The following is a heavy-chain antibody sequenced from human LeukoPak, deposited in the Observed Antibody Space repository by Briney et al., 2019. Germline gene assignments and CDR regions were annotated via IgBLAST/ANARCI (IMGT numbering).Heavy chain of an antibody. V-gene: IGHV3-23*01. Sequence: GGSLRLSCAASGFTFSSYAMSWVRQAPGKGLEWVSDISGSGGSTYYADSVKGRFTISRDNSKNTLYLQMNSLRAEDTAVYYCAKGRAAPYYYYGMDVWGQGTTVTVSS. CDR2: ISGSGGST. J-gene: IGHJ6*02. CDR3: AKGRAAPYYYYGMDV. D-gene: IGHD6-6*01. CDR1: GFTFSSYA.